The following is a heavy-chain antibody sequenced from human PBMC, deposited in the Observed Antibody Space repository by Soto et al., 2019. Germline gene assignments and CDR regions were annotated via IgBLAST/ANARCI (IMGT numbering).Heavy chain of an antibody. CDR3: VRNGVGSSWGDTDY. CDR2: IRSSGSAV. V-gene: IGHV3-48*02. CDR1: GFTFSDYS. J-gene: IGHJ4*02. Sequence: EVQLVESGGGLVQPGGSLRLSCAATGFTFSDYSMNWVRQAPGKGLEWVSYIRSSGSAVYYADSVKGRFTISRDNAKNSLDLQMNSLRDDDTAVYCCVRNGVGSSWGDTDYWVQGTLVTVSS. D-gene: IGHD6-13*01.